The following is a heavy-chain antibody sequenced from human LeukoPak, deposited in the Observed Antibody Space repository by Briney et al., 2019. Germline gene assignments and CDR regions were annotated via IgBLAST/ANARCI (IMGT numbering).Heavy chain of an antibody. CDR2: IYHTGST. Sequence: PSGTLSLTCAVSGGSISGSNWWSWVRQPPGKGLEWIGEIYHTGSTNYNPSLKSRVTISVDKSKNQLSLKLSSVTAADTAVYYCAMSGSYYLDAFDIWGQGTMVTVSS. CDR3: AMSGSYYLDAFDI. J-gene: IGHJ3*02. CDR1: GGSISGSNW. D-gene: IGHD1-26*01. V-gene: IGHV4-4*02.